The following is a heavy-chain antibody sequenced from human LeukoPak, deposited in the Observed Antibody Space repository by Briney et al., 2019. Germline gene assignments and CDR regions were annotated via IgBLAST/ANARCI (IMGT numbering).Heavy chain of an antibody. J-gene: IGHJ4*02. CDR2: ISSSGSTI. D-gene: IGHD1-7*01. CDR1: GFTFSDCY. CDR3: ARAHNWNYRFDY. Sequence: GGSLRLSCAASGFTFSDCYMSWIRQAPGKGLEWVSYISSSGSTIYYADSVKGRFTISRDNAKNSLYLQMNSLRAEDTAVYYCARAHNWNYRFDYWGQGTLVTVSS. V-gene: IGHV3-11*01.